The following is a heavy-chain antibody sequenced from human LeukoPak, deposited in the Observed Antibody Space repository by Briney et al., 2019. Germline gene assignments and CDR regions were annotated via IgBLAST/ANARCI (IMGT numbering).Heavy chain of an antibody. CDR1: GYTFSSYA. Sequence: ASVKVSCKASGYTFSSYAISWVRQAPGQGLEWMGGIIPIFGTANYAQKFQGRVTITADESTSTAYMELSSLRSEDTAVYYCARGSGMATILYYGMDVWGQGTTVTVSS. V-gene: IGHV1-69*13. CDR2: IIPIFGTA. J-gene: IGHJ6*02. CDR3: ARGSGMATILYYGMDV. D-gene: IGHD5-24*01.